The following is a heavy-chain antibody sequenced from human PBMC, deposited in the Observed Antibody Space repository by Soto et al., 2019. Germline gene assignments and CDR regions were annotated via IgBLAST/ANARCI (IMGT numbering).Heavy chain of an antibody. CDR1: GFSLSTSAVG. CDR2: IYWDDEK. V-gene: IGHV2-5*02. Sequence: QITLKESGPTLVKPTQTLTLTCTFSGFSLSTSAVGVGWIRQPPGKALEGLALIYWDDEKRYSPSLKNRLTITKDTSKSQVVLTMTNMDPVDTATYYGAPVQSDILTYNWFDPWGQGTLVPVSS. D-gene: IGHD3-9*01. CDR3: APVQSDILTYNWFDP. J-gene: IGHJ5*02.